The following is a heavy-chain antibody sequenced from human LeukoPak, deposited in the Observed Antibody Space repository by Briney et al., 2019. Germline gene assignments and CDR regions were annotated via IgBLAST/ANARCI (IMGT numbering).Heavy chain of an antibody. CDR1: GGSISSSSYY. J-gene: IGHJ4*02. V-gene: IGHV4-39*01. Sequence: PSVTLSLTCTVSGGSISSSSYYWGWIRQPPGKGLEWIGSIYYSGSTYYDPSLKSRVTISVDTSKNQFSLKLSSVTAADTAVYYCARLSPRSTAQYDYWGQGTLVTVSS. CDR3: ARLSPRSTAQYDY. CDR2: IYYSGST. D-gene: IGHD2-2*01.